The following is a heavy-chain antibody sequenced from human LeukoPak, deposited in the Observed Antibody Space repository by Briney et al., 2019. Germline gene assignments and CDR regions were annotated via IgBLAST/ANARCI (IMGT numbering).Heavy chain of an antibody. CDR3: ARASRVGAPREEGY. D-gene: IGHD1-26*01. CDR1: GYTFTTYA. J-gene: IGHJ4*02. Sequence: EASVKVSCKASGYTFTTYAINWVRQAPGQGLEWMGWINTDTGNPTYAQGFTGRFVFSLDTSVSTAYLQISSLKAEDTAVYYCARASRVGAPREEGYWGQGTLVTVSS. V-gene: IGHV7-4-1*02. CDR2: INTDTGNP.